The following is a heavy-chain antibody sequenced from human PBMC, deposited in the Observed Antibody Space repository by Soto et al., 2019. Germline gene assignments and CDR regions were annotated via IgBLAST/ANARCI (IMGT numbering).Heavy chain of an antibody. CDR2: ISGSGGST. J-gene: IGHJ4*02. D-gene: IGHD1-26*01. Sequence: GSLRLSCAGSGFTFSNYAMSWVRQAPGKGLAWVSAISGSGGSTYYADSVKGRFTISRDNSKNTLYLQMNSLRAEDTALYYCAKAPVGATGRFDYWGQGTLVTVSS. CDR1: GFTFSNYA. CDR3: AKAPVGATGRFDY. V-gene: IGHV3-23*01.